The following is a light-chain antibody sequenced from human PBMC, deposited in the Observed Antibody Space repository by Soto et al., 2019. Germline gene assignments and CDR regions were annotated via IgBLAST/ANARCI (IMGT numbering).Light chain of an antibody. J-gene: IGKJ4*01. CDR1: QSISYY. CDR3: QQSYSSPLT. CDR2: AAS. V-gene: IGKV1-39*01. Sequence: DIQMTQSPSSLSASVGDRVTITCRASQSISYYLNWYQQKPGKAPKLLIYAASSLQSGVTSRFSGSGSGTDFTLTISSLQPQDFATFYCQQSYSSPLTFGGGTKVEIK.